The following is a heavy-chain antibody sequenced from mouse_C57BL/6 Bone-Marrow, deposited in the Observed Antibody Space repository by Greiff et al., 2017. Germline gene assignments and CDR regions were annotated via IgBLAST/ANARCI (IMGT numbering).Heavy chain of an antibody. D-gene: IGHD4-1*01. CDR1: GYAFSTYW. J-gene: IGHJ2*01. Sequence: VKLVESGAELVKPGASVKISCKVSGYAFSTYWMNWVKQRPGKGLEWIGQLYPGDGDTNYNGKFKGKATLTADKSSSTAYMQLSSLTSEDSAVYFCARDWDYLDYWGQGTTLTVSS. V-gene: IGHV1-80*01. CDR2: LYPGDGDT. CDR3: ARDWDYLDY.